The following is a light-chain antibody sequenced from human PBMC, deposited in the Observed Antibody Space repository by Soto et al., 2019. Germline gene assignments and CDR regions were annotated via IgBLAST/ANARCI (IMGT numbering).Light chain of an antibody. CDR2: EDN. CDR3: QSYASSNRYV. J-gene: IGLJ1*01. Sequence: NFMLTQPHSVSGSPGKTVTISCTRSSGSIASDYVQWYQQRPGSSPTTVICEDNQRPSGVPDRFSGSIDSSSNSASLTLSRLKTEDEADYYCQSYASSNRYVFGTGTKLTVL. CDR1: SGSIASDY. V-gene: IGLV6-57*01.